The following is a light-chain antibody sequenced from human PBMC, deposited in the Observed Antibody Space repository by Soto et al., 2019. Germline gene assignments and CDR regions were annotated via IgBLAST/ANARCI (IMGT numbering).Light chain of an antibody. Sequence: LTQPPSASGTPGQRVTISCSGSSSNIGSNTVNWYQQLPGTAPKLLIYSNNQRPSGVPDRFSGSKSGTSAALAISGLQSEDEADYYCAAWYDSLNGVVFGGGTKVTVL. J-gene: IGLJ2*01. CDR3: AAWYDSLNGVV. CDR2: SNN. CDR1: SSNIGSNT. V-gene: IGLV1-44*01.